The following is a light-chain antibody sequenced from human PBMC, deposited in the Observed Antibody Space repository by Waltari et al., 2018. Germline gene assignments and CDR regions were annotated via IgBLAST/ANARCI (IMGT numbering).Light chain of an antibody. J-gene: IGKJ4*01. V-gene: IGKV2-30*01. CDR1: QSLLYSDGNTF. Sequence: DVVLTQSPLFLAVTPGQSVSISCKSSQSLLYSDGNTFLTWFHQRPGQSPRRLIYDITSRASGVPARCSGSGSGTNFTLNIAGVEADDAGVYFCVQGTHWVTFGGGT. CDR3: VQGTHWVT. CDR2: DIT.